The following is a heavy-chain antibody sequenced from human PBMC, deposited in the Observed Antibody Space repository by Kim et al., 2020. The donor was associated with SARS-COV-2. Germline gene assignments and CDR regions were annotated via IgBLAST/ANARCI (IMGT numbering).Heavy chain of an antibody. V-gene: IGHV3-43*01. Sequence: TYYADSVKGRFTISRDNSKNSLYLQMNSLRTEDTALYYCAMTVGGDCIDYWGQGTLVTVSS. CDR3: AMTVGGDCIDY. J-gene: IGHJ4*02. CDR2: T. D-gene: IGHD2-21*02.